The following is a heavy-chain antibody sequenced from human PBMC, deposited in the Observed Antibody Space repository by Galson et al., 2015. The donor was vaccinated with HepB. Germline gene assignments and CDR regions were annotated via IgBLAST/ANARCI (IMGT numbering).Heavy chain of an antibody. V-gene: IGHV1-69*13. CDR2: IIPIFGTA. CDR1: GGTFSSYA. J-gene: IGHJ6*02. D-gene: IGHD6-13*01. CDR3: ARDVIADPAGGYGMDV. Sequence: SVKVSCKASGGTFSSYAISWVRQAPGQGLEWMGGIIPIFGTANYAQKFQGRVTITADESTSTAYMELRSLRSEDTAVYYCARDVIADPAGGYGMDVWGQGTTVTVSS.